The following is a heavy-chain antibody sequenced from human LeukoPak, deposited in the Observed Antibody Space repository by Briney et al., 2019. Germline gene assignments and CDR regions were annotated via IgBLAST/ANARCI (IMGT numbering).Heavy chain of an antibody. J-gene: IGHJ4*02. CDR3: ARDGHPFDW. CDR2: INQDGSEK. V-gene: IGHV3-7*03. CDR1: GFSFRSYW. Sequence: PGGSLRLSCEASGFSFRSYWMSWVRQAPGKGLEWVANINQDGSEKYYVDSAKGRFTISRDNAKNSLSLQMISLRDEDTALYYCARDGHPFDWWGKGTQVTVSS.